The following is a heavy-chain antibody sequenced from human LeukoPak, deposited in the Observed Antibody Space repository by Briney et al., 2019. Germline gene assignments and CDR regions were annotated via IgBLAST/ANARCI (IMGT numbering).Heavy chain of an antibody. CDR3: AKDIRFLSSSGWYCEAFDI. V-gene: IGHV3-9*03. CDR1: GFTFDDYA. CDR2: ISWISGSI. Sequence: TGGSLRLSCAASGFTFDDYAMHWVRQAPGKGLEWVSGISWISGSIGYADSVKGRFTISRDNAKNSLYLQMNSLRAEDMALYYCAKDIRFLSSSGWYCEAFDIWGQGTMVTVSS. J-gene: IGHJ3*02. D-gene: IGHD6-19*01.